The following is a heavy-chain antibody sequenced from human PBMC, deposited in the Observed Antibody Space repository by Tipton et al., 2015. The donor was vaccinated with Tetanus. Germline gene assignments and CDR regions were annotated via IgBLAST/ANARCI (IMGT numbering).Heavy chain of an antibody. CDR2: SWHDGTDK. V-gene: IGHV3-33*01. D-gene: IGHD2-15*01. CDR1: GLIFSSYG. J-gene: IGHJ4*02. CDR3: AREADCSGGSCFSGDFDN. Sequence: SLRLSCAASGLIFSSYGIHWVRQAPGKGLEWVAVSWHDGTDKYYADSVKGRFTISRDNSKNTLYLQMNSLRAEDTAVYYCAREADCSGGSCFSGDFDNWGQGTQVTVSS.